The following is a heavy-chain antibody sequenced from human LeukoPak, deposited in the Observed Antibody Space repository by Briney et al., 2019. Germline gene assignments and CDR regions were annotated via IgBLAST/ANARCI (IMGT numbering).Heavy chain of an antibody. CDR3: VRIYYSNAFDI. Sequence: GASVKVSCKASGYTFTSYGISWVRQATGQGLEWMGWMNPKTGNTGSAQKFQGRVTITGNTSISTAYMELSSLRSEDTAVYYCVRIYYSNAFDIWGQGTMVTVSS. CDR2: MNPKTGNT. D-gene: IGHD4-11*01. J-gene: IGHJ3*02. CDR1: GYTFTSYG. V-gene: IGHV1-8*03.